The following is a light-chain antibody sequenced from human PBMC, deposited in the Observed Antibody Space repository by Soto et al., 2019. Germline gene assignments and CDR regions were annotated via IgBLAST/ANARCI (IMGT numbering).Light chain of an antibody. Sequence: EIVLTQSPGTLSLSPGERATLACRASQSVSNNYLAWYQQKPGQAPRLLIYGASIRATGIPDRFSGSGSGTDFTLTISRLEPEDFAVYSCQHYGSSPPFTFGPGTTVDIK. J-gene: IGKJ3*01. CDR1: QSVSNNY. V-gene: IGKV3-20*01. CDR3: QHYGSSPPFT. CDR2: GAS.